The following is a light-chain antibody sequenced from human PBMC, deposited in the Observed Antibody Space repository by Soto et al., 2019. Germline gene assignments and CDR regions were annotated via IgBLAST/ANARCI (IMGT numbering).Light chain of an antibody. Sequence: EILMTQSPATLSVSPGESATLSCRASQSVRNNLAWYQHKPGQAPRLLIYYASTRATGIPARFSGSGSGTEFTLTISSLQSEDFALYYCQQYNDWPPITFGQRTRLEIK. CDR2: YAS. J-gene: IGKJ5*01. V-gene: IGKV3-15*01. CDR3: QQYNDWPPIT. CDR1: QSVRNN.